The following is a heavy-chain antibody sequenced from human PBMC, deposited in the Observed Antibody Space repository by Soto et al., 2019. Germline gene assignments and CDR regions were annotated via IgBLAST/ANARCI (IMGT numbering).Heavy chain of an antibody. Sequence: GGSLRLSCAASGFTLNRKGMHWVRQAPGKGLEWVAVISYDGSNKYYGDSVKGRFTISRDNSKNTVYLQMNSLRAEDTAVYYCAKDALTVAGPQRGSLDVWGQGTTVTVSS. D-gene: IGHD6-19*01. CDR2: ISYDGSNK. V-gene: IGHV3-30*18. CDR1: GFTLNRKG. J-gene: IGHJ6*02. CDR3: AKDALTVAGPQRGSLDV.